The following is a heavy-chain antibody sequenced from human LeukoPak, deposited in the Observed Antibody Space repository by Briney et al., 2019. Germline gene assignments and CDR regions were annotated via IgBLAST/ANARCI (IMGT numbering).Heavy chain of an antibody. D-gene: IGHD7-27*01. V-gene: IGHV4-34*01. Sequence: PGGSLRLSCAASGFTFSSYAMSWVRQAPGKGLEWIGEINHGGSTNYNPSLKSRVTISVDTSKNQFSLKLSSVTAADTAVYYCARGRNWGSSPFDYWGQGTLVTVSS. CDR2: INHGGST. CDR1: GFTFSSYA. CDR3: ARGRNWGSSPFDY. J-gene: IGHJ4*02.